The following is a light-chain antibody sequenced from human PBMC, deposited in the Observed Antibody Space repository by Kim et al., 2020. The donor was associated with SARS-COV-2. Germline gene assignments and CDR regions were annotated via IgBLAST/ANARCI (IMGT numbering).Light chain of an antibody. V-gene: IGKV3-15*01. J-gene: IGKJ2*01. CDR1: QSISTN. Sequence: EVVMTQSPATLSVSPGERATLSCRASQSISTNLAWYQHKPGQAPGLLIWGASTRATGIPARFSGSGSGTEFTLTISSLQSEDFAVYFCQQYNDWYTFGQGTKLEI. CDR3: QQYNDWYT. CDR2: GAS.